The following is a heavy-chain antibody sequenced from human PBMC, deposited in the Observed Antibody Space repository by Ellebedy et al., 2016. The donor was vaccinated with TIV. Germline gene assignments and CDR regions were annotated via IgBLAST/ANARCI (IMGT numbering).Heavy chain of an antibody. Sequence: SETLSLXXTVSGGSISSSSYYWGWIRQPPGKGLEWIGSIYYSGSTYYNPSLKSRVTISVDTSKNQFSLKLSSVTAADTAVYYCARRLKQQLQNWFDPWGQGTLVTVSS. CDR1: GGSISSSSYY. V-gene: IGHV4-39*01. CDR2: IYYSGST. J-gene: IGHJ5*02. CDR3: ARRLKQQLQNWFDP. D-gene: IGHD6-13*01.